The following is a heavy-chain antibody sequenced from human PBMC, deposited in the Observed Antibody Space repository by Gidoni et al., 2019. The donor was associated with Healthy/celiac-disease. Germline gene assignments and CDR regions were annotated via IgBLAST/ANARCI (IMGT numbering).Heavy chain of an antibody. Sequence: QLQLPESVPGLVKPSETLSLTCTVSGGSISSSSYYWGWILQPPGKGRGWIGSISYSGSPYYNPSFKSRVTISVDTSKNQFSLKLSSVTAADTAVYYCARHPQGVEMATIGGAFDIWGQGTMVTVSS. CDR1: GGSISSSSYY. CDR2: ISYSGSP. CDR3: ARHPQGVEMATIGGAFDI. V-gene: IGHV4-39*01. D-gene: IGHD5-12*01. J-gene: IGHJ3*02.